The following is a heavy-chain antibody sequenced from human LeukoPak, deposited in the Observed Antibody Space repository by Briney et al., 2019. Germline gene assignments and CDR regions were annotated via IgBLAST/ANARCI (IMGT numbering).Heavy chain of an antibody. D-gene: IGHD3-10*01. CDR2: ISAYNGNT. CDR1: GYTFTSYG. CDR3: ASLESMVPDPPRYFQH. V-gene: IGHV1-18*01. J-gene: IGHJ1*01. Sequence: VASVKVSCKASGYTFTSYGISWVRQAPGQGLEWMGWISAYNGNTNYAQKLQGRVTMTTDTSTSTAYMELRSLRSDDTAVYYCASLESMVPDPPRYFQHWGQGTLVTVSS.